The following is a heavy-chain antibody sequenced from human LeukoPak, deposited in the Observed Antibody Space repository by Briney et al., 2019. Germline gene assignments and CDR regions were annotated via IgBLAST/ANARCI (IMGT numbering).Heavy chain of an antibody. CDR1: GSTVSNNY. CDR2: IYSGGST. CDR3: AGFSHKGV. Sequence: GGSLRLSCAASGSTVSNNYMSWVRQAPGKGLEWVALIYSGGSTYYADFVKGRFTTSRDNSKNTLYLQMSSLRAEDTAVYYCAGFSHKGVWGQGTTVTVSS. V-gene: IGHV3-66*01. J-gene: IGHJ6*02.